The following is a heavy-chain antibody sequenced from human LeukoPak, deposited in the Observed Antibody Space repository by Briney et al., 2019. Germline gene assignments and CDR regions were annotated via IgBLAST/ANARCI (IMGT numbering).Heavy chain of an antibody. Sequence: GGSLRLSCAASGFTFSSYSMSWVRQAPGKGLEWVSYISSSSSSIYYADSVKGRFTISRDNAKNSLYLQVNSLRDEDTAVYYCARVRSGYYVDYWGQGTLVTVSS. CDR1: GFTFSSYS. CDR2: ISSSSSSI. J-gene: IGHJ4*02. D-gene: IGHD3-22*01. V-gene: IGHV3-48*02. CDR3: ARVRSGYYVDY.